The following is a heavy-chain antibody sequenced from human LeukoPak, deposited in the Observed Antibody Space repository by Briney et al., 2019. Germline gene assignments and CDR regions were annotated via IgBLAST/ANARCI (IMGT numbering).Heavy chain of an antibody. Sequence: GESLKISRKGSGYSFTSYWIGWVRQMPGKGLELMGIIYPGDSDTRYSPSFQGQVTISADKSISTAYLQWSSLKASDTAMYYCARLGGIAAVSYYYMDVWGKGSTVTISS. V-gene: IGHV5-51*01. J-gene: IGHJ6*03. CDR2: IYPGDSDT. CDR1: GYSFTSYW. CDR3: ARLGGIAAVSYYYMDV. D-gene: IGHD6-13*01.